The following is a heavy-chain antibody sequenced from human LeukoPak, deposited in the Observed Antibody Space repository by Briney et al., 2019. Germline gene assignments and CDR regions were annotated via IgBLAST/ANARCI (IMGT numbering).Heavy chain of an antibody. CDR1: GFHFSRYA. D-gene: IGHD3-22*01. J-gene: IGHJ4*02. Sequence: PGGSLRLSCAASGFHFSRYAMSWVRQAPGKGLEWVSAISGCGGSTYYADFVKGRFHISRDNSKNTLYLQINSVRAEDTAVYYCAKGGVYYDSSGYFYWGQGTLVTVSS. V-gene: IGHV3-23*01. CDR3: AKGGVYYDSSGYFY. CDR2: ISGCGGST.